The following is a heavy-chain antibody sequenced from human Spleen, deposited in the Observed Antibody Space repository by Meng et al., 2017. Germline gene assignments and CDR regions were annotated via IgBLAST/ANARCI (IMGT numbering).Heavy chain of an antibody. CDR3: ARYVFDSSSLYSNWFDP. D-gene: IGHD3-22*01. Sequence: QVQLQESGPGLVKPSQTLSLSCSVSGYSISNTESYWGWIRQPPGKGLEWIGYKHYSGTTYYNPSLKSRVTISVDTSKNQLSLKLSSMTAADTAVYYCARYVFDSSSLYSNWFDPWGQGTLVTVSS. J-gene: IGHJ5*02. CDR2: KHYSGTT. V-gene: IGHV4-31*03. CDR1: GYSISNTESY.